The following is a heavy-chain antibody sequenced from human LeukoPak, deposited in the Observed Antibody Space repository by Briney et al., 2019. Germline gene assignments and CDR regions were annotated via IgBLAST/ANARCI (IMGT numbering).Heavy chain of an antibody. Sequence: SETLSLTCAVYGGSFSGYYWSWIRQPPGQGLEWIGEIYHSGSTNYNPSLKSRVTISVDKSKNQFSLKLSSVTAADTAVYYCARVRYDILTGSQGGIDYWGQGTLVTVSS. J-gene: IGHJ4*02. V-gene: IGHV4-34*01. CDR1: GGSFSGYY. CDR3: ARVRYDILTGSQGGIDY. D-gene: IGHD3-9*01. CDR2: IYHSGST.